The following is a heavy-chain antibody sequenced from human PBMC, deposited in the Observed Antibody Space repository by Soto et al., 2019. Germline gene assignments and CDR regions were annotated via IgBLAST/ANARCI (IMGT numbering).Heavy chain of an antibody. CDR3: AILTLPGTWAMDV. Sequence: PSETLSLTCTVSGGSINTYSFYWGWIRQPPGKGLEWIGSIFYSGSTYYNPSLESRVTISIDTSNNQFSLNLNSVTAADSAVYYCAILTLPGTWAMDVWGQGTTVTVSS. D-gene: IGHD3-16*01. V-gene: IGHV4-39*01. CDR1: GGSINTYSFY. J-gene: IGHJ6*02. CDR2: IFYSGST.